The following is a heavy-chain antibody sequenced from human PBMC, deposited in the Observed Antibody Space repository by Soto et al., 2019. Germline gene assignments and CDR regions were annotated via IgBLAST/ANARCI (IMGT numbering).Heavy chain of an antibody. V-gene: IGHV1-58*01. Sequence: RASVKVSCKASGFTFTSSAVQWVRQARGQRLEWIGWIVVGSGNTNYAQKFQERVTITRDMSTSTAYMELSSLRSEDTAVYYCAAGKRFLEWLNYYGMEVWGQGTTVTVT. D-gene: IGHD3-3*01. CDR1: GFTFTSSA. J-gene: IGHJ6*02. CDR2: IVVGSGNT. CDR3: AAGKRFLEWLNYYGMEV.